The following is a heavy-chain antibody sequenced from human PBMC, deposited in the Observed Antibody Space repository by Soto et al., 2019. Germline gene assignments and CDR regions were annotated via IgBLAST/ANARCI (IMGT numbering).Heavy chain of an antibody. V-gene: IGHV4-59*01. CDR1: GGSIRSYY. Sequence: WETLSLTCTVSGGSIRSYYWTWIRQPPGKGLEWLGYIFYSGSTFYNPSLKSRVTISIHTSKSQFSLQLTSVTAADTAVYYCARGAADTAMVDSWGQGTLVTVSS. J-gene: IGHJ4*02. CDR3: ARGAADTAMVDS. CDR2: IFYSGST. D-gene: IGHD5-18*01.